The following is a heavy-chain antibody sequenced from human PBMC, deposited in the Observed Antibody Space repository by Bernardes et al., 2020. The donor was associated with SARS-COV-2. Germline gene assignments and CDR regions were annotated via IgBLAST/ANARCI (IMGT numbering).Heavy chain of an antibody. J-gene: IGHJ6*02. V-gene: IGHV1-8*01. CDR1: GYTFTSYD. D-gene: IGHD3-10*01. Sequence: ASVKVSCKASGYTFTSYDINWVRQATGQGLEWMGWMNPNSGNTGYAQKFQGRVTMTRNTSISTAYMELSSLRSEDTAVYYCARDWQVLLWFGDPERKTGYYYGMDVWGQGTTVTVSS. CDR3: ARDWQVLLWFGDPERKTGYYYGMDV. CDR2: MNPNSGNT.